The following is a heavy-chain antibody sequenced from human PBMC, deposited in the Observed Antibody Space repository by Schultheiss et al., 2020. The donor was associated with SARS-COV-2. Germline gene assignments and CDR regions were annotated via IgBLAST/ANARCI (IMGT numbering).Heavy chain of an antibody. CDR3: ARGRYCSGGSCELDY. CDR1: GGSISSYY. V-gene: IGHV4-4*07. CDR2: IYTSGST. Sequence: SETLSLTCTVSGGSISSYYWSWIRQPAGKGLEWIGRIYTSGSTNYNPSLKSRVTISVDTSKNQFSLKLSSVTAADTAVYYCARGRYCSGGSCELDYWGQGTLVTVSS. D-gene: IGHD2-15*01. J-gene: IGHJ4*02.